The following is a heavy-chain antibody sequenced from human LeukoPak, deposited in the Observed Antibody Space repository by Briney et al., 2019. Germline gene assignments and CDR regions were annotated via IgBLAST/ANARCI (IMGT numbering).Heavy chain of an antibody. CDR1: GFTVSSSY. D-gene: IGHD6-13*01. Sequence: GGSLRLSCAASGFTVSSSYMSWVRQGPGKGLEWVSLIYSGGDTYYADSVKDRFIISRDSSENTLYLQMNSLRAEDTAVYFCARDLGAAAGFFDYWGQGTLVTVTS. CDR2: IYSGGDT. V-gene: IGHV3-66*01. J-gene: IGHJ4*02. CDR3: ARDLGAAAGFFDY.